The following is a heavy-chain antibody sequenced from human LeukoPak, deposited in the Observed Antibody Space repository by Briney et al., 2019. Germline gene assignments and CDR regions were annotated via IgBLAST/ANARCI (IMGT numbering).Heavy chain of an antibody. CDR1: GGTFSSYA. D-gene: IGHD6-19*01. CDR3: ARGPPSAVTGALDSKMDY. CDR2: ISAYNGNT. Sequence: ASVKVSCKASGGTFSSYAVSWVRQAPGQGLEWMGWISAYNGNTNYAQKLQGRVTMTTGTSTSTAYMEVRSLRSDDTAVYYCARGPPSAVTGALDSKMDYWGQGTLVTVSS. J-gene: IGHJ4*02. V-gene: IGHV1-18*01.